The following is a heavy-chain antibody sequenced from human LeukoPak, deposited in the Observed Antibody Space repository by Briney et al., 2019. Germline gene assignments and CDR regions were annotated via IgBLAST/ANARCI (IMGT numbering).Heavy chain of an antibody. CDR3: ARHAGYIARPFYYYYMDV. Sequence: SETLSLTCTVSGGSISSHFWSWIRQPPGKGLEWIGSIYYSGSTYYNPSLKSRVTISVDTSKNQFSLKLSSVTAADTAVYYCARHAGYIARPFYYYYMDVWGKGTTVTVSS. CDR2: IYYSGST. CDR1: GGSISSHF. J-gene: IGHJ6*03. D-gene: IGHD2-15*01. V-gene: IGHV4-59*04.